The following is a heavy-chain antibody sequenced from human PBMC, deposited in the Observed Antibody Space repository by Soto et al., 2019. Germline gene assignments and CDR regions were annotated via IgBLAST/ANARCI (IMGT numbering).Heavy chain of an antibody. CDR1: GFIFRFYG. CDR3: AKGKISTTTYTSFDS. J-gene: IGHJ5*01. V-gene: IGHV3-33*06. Sequence: GSLILSGETSGFIFRFYGMHWVRQAPGKGLELVAVIWYDASKQFYADSVKGRFTISRDNFKSSLYLQMSSLRAEDTAVYYCAKGKISTTTYTSFDSWGQGTLVTVSS. D-gene: IGHD1-26*01. CDR2: IWYDASKQ.